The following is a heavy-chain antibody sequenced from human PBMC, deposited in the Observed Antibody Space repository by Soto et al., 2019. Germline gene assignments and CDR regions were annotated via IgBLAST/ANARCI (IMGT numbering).Heavy chain of an antibody. V-gene: IGHV3-74*01. D-gene: IGHD3-16*01. Sequence: GGSLRLSCAASGFTFSGYWMHWVRQAPGRGLEWVSRIDNDGSDRSYADSVKGRFTISRDNAKNTLYLEMSRLRAEDTAVYYCARFPTVFAALDYWGQGTLVTVSS. CDR1: GFTFSGYW. CDR3: ARFPTVFAALDY. CDR2: IDNDGSDR. J-gene: IGHJ4*02.